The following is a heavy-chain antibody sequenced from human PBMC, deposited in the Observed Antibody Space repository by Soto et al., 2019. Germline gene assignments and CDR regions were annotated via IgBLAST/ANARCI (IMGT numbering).Heavy chain of an antibody. J-gene: IGHJ4*02. V-gene: IGHV3-15*07. D-gene: IGHD2-15*01. CDR1: GFIFSNAW. CDR3: CTGGYYFDY. CDR2: IKSKPDGGTI. Sequence: GGSLRLSCAGSGFIFSNAWMNWVRQAPGKGLEWVGRIKSKPDGGTIDYAAPVKGTFTISRDDSKNTLYLQINSLKTEDTAVYYCCTGGYYFDYWGQGTQVTVSS.